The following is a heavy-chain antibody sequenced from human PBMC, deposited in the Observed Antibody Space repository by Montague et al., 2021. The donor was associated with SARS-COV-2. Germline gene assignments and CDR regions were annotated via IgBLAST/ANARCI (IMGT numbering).Heavy chain of an antibody. Sequence: PALVKPTQTLTLTCTFSGFSLNTPEVAVGWIRQPPGKALEWLALIDWDDDKYYSTSLKTRLTISKDTSKNQVVLTMTNMDPVGTATYYCARILGGQQLAPPYYYYYGMDVWGQGTTVTVSS. CDR2: IDWDDDK. J-gene: IGHJ6*02. V-gene: IGHV2-70*01. CDR3: ARILGGQQLAPPYYYYYGMDV. CDR1: GFSLNTPEVA. D-gene: IGHD6-13*01.